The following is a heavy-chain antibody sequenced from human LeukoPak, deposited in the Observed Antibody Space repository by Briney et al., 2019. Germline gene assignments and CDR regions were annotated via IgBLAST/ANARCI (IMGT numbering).Heavy chain of an antibody. Sequence: ASVKVSCKASGHTSTTYAIHWVRQAPGQGLEWMGWINAGNGNIKYSQKLQGRVTITGDTSASTAYMELSSLRSEDTAVYYCARGCCSSTSCCMDVWGQGTTVT. J-gene: IGHJ6*02. D-gene: IGHD2-2*01. CDR3: ARGCCSSTSCCMDV. CDR1: GHTSTTYA. V-gene: IGHV1-3*01. CDR2: INAGNGNI.